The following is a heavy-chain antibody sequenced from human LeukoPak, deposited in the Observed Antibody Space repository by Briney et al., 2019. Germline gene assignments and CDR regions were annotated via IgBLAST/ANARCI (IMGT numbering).Heavy chain of an antibody. CDR3: ARRTLTTFEIVLNYDAFDI. CDR1: GYTFTSYD. D-gene: IGHD4-17*01. V-gene: IGHV1-8*01. Sequence: ASVKVSCKASGYTFTSYDINWVRQATGQGLEWMGWMNPNSGNTGYAQKFQGRVTMTRNTSISTAYMELSSLRSEDTAVYYCARRTLTTFEIVLNYDAFDIWGQGTMVTVSS. J-gene: IGHJ3*02. CDR2: MNPNSGNT.